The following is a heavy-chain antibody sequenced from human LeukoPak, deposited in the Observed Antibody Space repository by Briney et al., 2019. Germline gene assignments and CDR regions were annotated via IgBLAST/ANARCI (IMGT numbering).Heavy chain of an antibody. CDR1: GCTFSSYP. CDR3: ARGVVVPAATPLLFRSYYMDV. Sequence: VKVSCQASGCTFSSYPLNWVRQAPGQGLEWMGGIIYFFCTAKYAQKFQGRVTITTDESTSTSYKELSSLRSEDTAVYYCARGVVVPAATPLLFRSYYMDVWGKGTTVTVSS. D-gene: IGHD2-2*01. CDR2: IIYFFCTA. V-gene: IGHV1-69*13. J-gene: IGHJ6*03.